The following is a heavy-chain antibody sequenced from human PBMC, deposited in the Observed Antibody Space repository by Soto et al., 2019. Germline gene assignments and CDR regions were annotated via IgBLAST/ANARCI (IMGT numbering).Heavy chain of an antibody. V-gene: IGHV3-74*01. J-gene: IGHJ4*01. CDR1: GFTFSRDW. D-gene: IGHD2-15*01. CDR3: VRWPEY. Sequence: GGSLRLSCAASGFTFSRDWMHWVRQAPGKGLVWVSRVNSDGSTISYADSVKGRFTISRDNAKNTLYLQMNSLRVDDTAKYYCVRWPEYWGQGTLVTVSS. CDR2: VNSDGSTI.